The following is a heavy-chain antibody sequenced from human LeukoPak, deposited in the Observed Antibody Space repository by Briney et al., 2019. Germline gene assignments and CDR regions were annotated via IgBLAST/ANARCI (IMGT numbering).Heavy chain of an antibody. V-gene: IGHV3-23*01. Sequence: GGSLRLSCAASGFTFSSYAMSWVRQAPGKGVEWVSAISEYGSSTYYADSVKGRFTISRDNSKNTLYVQMNSLRAEDTAVYYCAKHLSRYYYYGMDVWGQGTTVTVSS. CDR1: GFTFSSYA. CDR2: ISEYGSST. CDR3: AKHLSRYYYYGMDV. J-gene: IGHJ6*02.